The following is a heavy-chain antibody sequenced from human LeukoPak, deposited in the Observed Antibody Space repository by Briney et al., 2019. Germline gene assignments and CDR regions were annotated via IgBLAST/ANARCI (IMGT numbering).Heavy chain of an antibody. CDR2: IIPIFGTA. CDR1: GGTFSSYA. CDR3: ASFDSSGYRSSCDY. Sequence: GASVKVSCKASGGTFSSYAISWVRQAPGQGLEWMGRIIPIFGTANYAQKFQGRVTITTDESTSTAYMELSSLRSEDTAVYYCASFDSSGYRSSCDYWGQGTLVTVSS. V-gene: IGHV1-69*05. J-gene: IGHJ4*02. D-gene: IGHD3-22*01.